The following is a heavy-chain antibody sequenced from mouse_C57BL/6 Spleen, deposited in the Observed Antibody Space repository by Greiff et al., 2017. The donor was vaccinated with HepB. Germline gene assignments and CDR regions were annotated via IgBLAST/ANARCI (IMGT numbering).Heavy chain of an antibody. V-gene: IGHV5-17*01. D-gene: IGHD2-4*01. CDR2: ISSGSSTI. CDR1: GFTFSDYG. Sequence: EVQLQESGGGLVKPGGSLKLSCAASGFTFSDYGMHWVRQAPEKGLEWVAYISSGSSTIYYADTVKGRFTISRDNAKNTLFLQMTSLRSEDTAMYYCAREDYDRAMDYWGQGTSVTVSS. J-gene: IGHJ4*01. CDR3: AREDYDRAMDY.